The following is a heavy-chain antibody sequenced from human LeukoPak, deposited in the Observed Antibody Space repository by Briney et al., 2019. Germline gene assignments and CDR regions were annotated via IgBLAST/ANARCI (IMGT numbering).Heavy chain of an antibody. V-gene: IGHV4-4*07. CDR1: GGSISSHY. Sequence: SETLSLTCTVSGGSISSHYWSWIRQPPGQGLEWIGRIYTSGSTNYNPSLKSRVTMSVDTSKNQFSLKLSSVTAADTAVYYCARGGEYYYDSSGYILWGQGTLVTVSS. CDR2: IYTSGST. CDR3: ARGGEYYYDSSGYIL. D-gene: IGHD3-22*01. J-gene: IGHJ4*02.